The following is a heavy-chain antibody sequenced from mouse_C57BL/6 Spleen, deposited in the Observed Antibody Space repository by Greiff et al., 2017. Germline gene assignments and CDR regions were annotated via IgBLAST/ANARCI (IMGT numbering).Heavy chain of an antibody. CDR2: IYPRSGNT. Sequence: VQGVESGAELARPGASVKLSCKASGYTFTSYGISWVKQRTGQGLEWIGEIYPRSGNTYYNEKFKGKATLTADKSSSTAYMELRSLTSEDSAVYFCARGGDKSAMDYWGQGTSVTVSS. CDR1: GYTFTSYG. J-gene: IGHJ4*01. V-gene: IGHV1-81*01. CDR3: ARGGDKSAMDY.